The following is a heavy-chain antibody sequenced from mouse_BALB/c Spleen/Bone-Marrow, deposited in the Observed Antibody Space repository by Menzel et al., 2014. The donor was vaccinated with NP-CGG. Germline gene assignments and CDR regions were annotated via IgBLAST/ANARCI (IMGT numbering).Heavy chain of an antibody. CDR2: INPSSGYT. CDR3: ARPITTGIQAWFAY. V-gene: IGHV1-7*01. Sequence: QVQLQQSGAELAKPGASVKMSCKASGYTFTSYWMHWVKQRPGQGLEWIGNINPSSGYTEYNQKFKDKATLTADKSSSTAYMQLSSLTSEDSAVYYCARPITTGIQAWFAYWGQGTLVTVSA. D-gene: IGHD2-4*01. CDR1: GYTFTSYW. J-gene: IGHJ3*01.